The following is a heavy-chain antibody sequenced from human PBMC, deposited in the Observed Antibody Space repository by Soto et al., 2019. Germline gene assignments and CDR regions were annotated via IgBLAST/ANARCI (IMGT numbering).Heavy chain of an antibody. CDR3: ARGDSSGPTWWFDP. V-gene: IGHV4-59*07. CDR2: INDSGSA. D-gene: IGHD3-22*01. Sequence: SDTLSLTCTVSGSSMSNVFWNWIRQRPGKGLEWIGYINDSGSAKYNPSLTSRVAISIDTSKSQFSLKLTSVTAADTAVYYCARGDSSGPTWWFDPWGQGTLVTVSS. CDR1: GSSMSNVF. J-gene: IGHJ5*02.